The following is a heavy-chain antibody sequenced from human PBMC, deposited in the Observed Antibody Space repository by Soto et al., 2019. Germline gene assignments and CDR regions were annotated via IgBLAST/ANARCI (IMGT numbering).Heavy chain of an antibody. Sequence: SETLFLTCTVSGGSISSYYWSWIRQPPGKGLEWIGYIYYSGSTNYNPSLKSRVTISVDTSKNQFSLRLSSVTAADTAVYYCARDRSGWYPPGQFDIWGQGTMVNRLL. CDR2: IYYSGST. D-gene: IGHD6-19*01. V-gene: IGHV4-59*01. J-gene: IGHJ3*02. CDR1: GGSISSYY. CDR3: ARDRSGWYPPGQFDI.